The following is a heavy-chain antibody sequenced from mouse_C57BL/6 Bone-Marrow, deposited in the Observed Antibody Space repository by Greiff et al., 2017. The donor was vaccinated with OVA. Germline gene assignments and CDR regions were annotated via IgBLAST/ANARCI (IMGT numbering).Heavy chain of an antibody. CDR1: GYTFTSYG. V-gene: IGHV1-81*01. J-gene: IGHJ1*03. D-gene: IGHD1-1*01. CDR2: IYPRSGNT. CDR3: ARWKLADSSYFDLYFDV. Sequence: QVQLQQSGAELARPGASVKLSCKASGYTFTSYGISWVKQRTGQGLEWIGEIYPRSGNTYYNEKFKGKATLTADKSSSTAYMELRSLTSEDSAVYFCARWKLADSSYFDLYFDVWGTGTTVTVSS.